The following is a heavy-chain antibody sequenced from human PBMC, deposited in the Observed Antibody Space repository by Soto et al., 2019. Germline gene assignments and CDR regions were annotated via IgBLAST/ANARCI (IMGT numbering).Heavy chain of an antibody. CDR1: GYTFTSYY. V-gene: IGHV1-46*01. D-gene: IGHD3-16*01. Sequence: GASVKLSCKASGYTFTSYYMHWVRQAPGQGLEWMGIINPSGGSTSYAQKFQGRVTMTRDTSTSTVYMELSSLRPEDTAVYYCAREESGEGGSRNYGMDVWGQGPTVTV. CDR2: INPSGGST. CDR3: AREESGEGGSRNYGMDV. J-gene: IGHJ6*02.